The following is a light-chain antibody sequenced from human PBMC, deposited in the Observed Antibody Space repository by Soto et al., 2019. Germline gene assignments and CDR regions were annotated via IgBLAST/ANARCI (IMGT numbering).Light chain of an antibody. Sequence: DIQMTQSPFTLSASVGDRVTIICRASQSISSWLAWYQQKAGKAPKLLIYDTSNLEIGVPSRFSGSRSRTEFTLTISSLQPDDFATYYCQQYKTYSFGQGTKVDIK. V-gene: IGKV1-5*02. J-gene: IGKJ1*01. CDR3: QQYKTYS. CDR1: QSISSW. CDR2: DTS.